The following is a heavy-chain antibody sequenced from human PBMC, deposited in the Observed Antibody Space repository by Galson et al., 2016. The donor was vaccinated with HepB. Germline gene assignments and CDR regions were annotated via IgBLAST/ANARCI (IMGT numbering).Heavy chain of an antibody. Sequence: SLRLSCAASGFTFRNYAMYWVRQAPGKGLEWVAVISYDGSNKYYADSVKGRSTISRDNSKNTQDLQMDSLRAEDTAVYYCAREGSLSPDYFYGMDVWGQGTTVTVSS. D-gene: IGHD3-10*01. CDR3: AREGSLSPDYFYGMDV. CDR2: ISYDGSNK. J-gene: IGHJ6*02. V-gene: IGHV3-30*04. CDR1: GFTFRNYA.